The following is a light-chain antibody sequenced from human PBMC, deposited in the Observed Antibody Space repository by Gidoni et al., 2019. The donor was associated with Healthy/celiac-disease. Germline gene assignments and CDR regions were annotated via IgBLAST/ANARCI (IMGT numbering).Light chain of an antibody. CDR1: QSVSSSY. V-gene: IGKV3-20*01. CDR3: QHYGSSPYT. CDR2: GAS. Sequence: EIVLTQFPGTLSLSPGDRATLSCRASQSVSSSYFAWYQQKPGQAPRLLIYGASSRATGIPHRFSGSGSGTDFTLTISRLEPEDFAVYYCQHYGSSPYTFGQGTKLEIK. J-gene: IGKJ2*01.